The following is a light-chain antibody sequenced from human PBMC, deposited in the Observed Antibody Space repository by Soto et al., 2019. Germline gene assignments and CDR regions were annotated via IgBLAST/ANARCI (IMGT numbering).Light chain of an antibody. CDR2: EIS. CDR3: CSYTSSSTVV. J-gene: IGLJ1*01. V-gene: IGLV2-14*01. Sequence: QSVLTQPASVSGSPGQSITISCTGTSSDVGGYNYVYWYQQHPGKAPKLMIYEISNRPSGVSNRFSGSKSGNTASLTISVLAAEDEADYYCCSYTSSSTVVFGTGTKVTVL. CDR1: SSDVGGYNY.